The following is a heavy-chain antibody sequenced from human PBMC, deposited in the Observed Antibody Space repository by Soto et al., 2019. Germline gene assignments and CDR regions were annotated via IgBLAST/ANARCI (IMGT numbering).Heavy chain of an antibody. J-gene: IGHJ6*02. V-gene: IGHV3-15*01. CDR1: GFSFPNAW. CDR3: TEKTYYDILTDYYYYYGMDV. D-gene: IGHD3-9*01. Sequence: EVQLVESGGGLVKPGGSLRLSCAASGFSFPNAWMTWVRQAPGKGLEWVGRVTTKIDGGTTDYAAPVKGRFTISRDDSKNKLYLQMNSLKTEDTAVYYCTEKTYYDILTDYYYYYGMDVWGQGTTVTVSS. CDR2: VTTKIDGGTT.